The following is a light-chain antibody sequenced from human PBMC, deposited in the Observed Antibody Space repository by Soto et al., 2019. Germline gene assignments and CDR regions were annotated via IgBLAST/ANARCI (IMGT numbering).Light chain of an antibody. CDR1: YTDVGGYNC. CDR2: EVD. CDR3: VSYIESSITPWV. J-gene: IGLJ3*02. Sequence: QSVLTQPASVSGSPGQSITISCTGTYTDVGGYNCVSWYQHHAGKGPKMLIFEVDNRPSGISDRFSGSKSGDTASLTISDLQAEDEADYYCVSYIESSITPWVFGGGTKVTVL. V-gene: IGLV2-14*01.